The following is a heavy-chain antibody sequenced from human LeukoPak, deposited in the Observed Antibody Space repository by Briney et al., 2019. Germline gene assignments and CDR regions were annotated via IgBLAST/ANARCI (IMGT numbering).Heavy chain of an antibody. CDR2: ISSDGSST. J-gene: IGHJ5*02. D-gene: IGHD4-17*01. CDR1: GFTFSSYW. CDR3: ARGLLRSDGDNKHPLNWLDP. V-gene: IGHV3-74*01. Sequence: PGGSLRLSCAASGFTFSSYWMHWVRQAPGKGLVWVSRISSDGSSTSYTDSVKGRFTISRDNAKNTLYLQMNSLRAEDTAVYYCARGLLRSDGDNKHPLNWLDPWGQGTLVTVSS.